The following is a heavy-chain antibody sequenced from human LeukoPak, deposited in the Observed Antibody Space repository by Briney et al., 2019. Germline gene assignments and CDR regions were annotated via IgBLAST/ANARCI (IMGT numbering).Heavy chain of an antibody. V-gene: IGHV3-7*03. CDR2: IKQDGSEK. CDR1: GFTFGSYG. D-gene: IGHD4-17*01. Sequence: PGGSLRLSCTASGFTFGSYGMHWVRQAPGKGLEWVANIKQDGSEKYYVDSVKGRFTISRDNAKNSLYLQMNSLRAEDTAVYYCANANGDYVRIYFDYWGQGTLVTVSS. CDR3: ANANGDYVRIYFDY. J-gene: IGHJ4*02.